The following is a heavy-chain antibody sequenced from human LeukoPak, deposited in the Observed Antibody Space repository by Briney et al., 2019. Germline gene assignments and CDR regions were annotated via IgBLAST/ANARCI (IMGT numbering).Heavy chain of an antibody. J-gene: IGHJ3*02. CDR2: IYTSGST. Sequence: SETLSLTCTVSGGSISSGSYYWSWIRQPAGKGLEWIGRIYTSGSTNYNPSLKSRVTISVDTSKNQFSLKLSSVTAADTAVYYCARENRYCSGGSCYSVASDDAFDIWGQGTMVTVSS. D-gene: IGHD2-15*01. V-gene: IGHV4-61*02. CDR3: ARENRYCSGGSCYSVASDDAFDI. CDR1: GGSISSGSYY.